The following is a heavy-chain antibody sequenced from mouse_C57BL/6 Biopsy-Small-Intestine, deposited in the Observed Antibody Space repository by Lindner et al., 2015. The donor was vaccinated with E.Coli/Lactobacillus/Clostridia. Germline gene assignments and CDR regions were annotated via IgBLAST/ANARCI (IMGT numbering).Heavy chain of an antibody. J-gene: IGHJ3*01. CDR2: IDPENGYI. V-gene: IGHV14-4*01. CDR3: IHPPDGLYFDY. D-gene: IGHD2-4*01. CDR1: GFNIKDDY. Sequence: VQLQESGAELVRPGASVKLSCTASGFNIKDDYMHWVKQRPEQGLEWIGWIDPENGYIEYASKFQGKATITADTSSNTAYLQLSSLTSEDTAVYYCIHPPDGLYFDYWGQGTLVTVSA.